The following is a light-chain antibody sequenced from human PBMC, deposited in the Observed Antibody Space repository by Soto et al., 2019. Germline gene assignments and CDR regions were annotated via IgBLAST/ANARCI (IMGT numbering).Light chain of an antibody. Sequence: QSVLTHPASVSGSPGRSITIFCTGPSSNVGGYNYGSWYQQHPGQAPRLMIYDVSTRPSGLSNRFSRTKSGNTDSLTISGLQAEDPADDFSSSYTSSSTVFGTGTKGTV. V-gene: IGLV2-14*01. CDR3: SSYTSSSTV. J-gene: IGLJ1*01. CDR2: DVS. CDR1: SSNVGGYNY.